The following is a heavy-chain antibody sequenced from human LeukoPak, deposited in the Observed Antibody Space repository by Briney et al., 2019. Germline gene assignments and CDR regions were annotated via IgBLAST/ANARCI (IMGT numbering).Heavy chain of an antibody. CDR2: IYHSGST. CDR1: GGSIRSGGYY. V-gene: IGHV4-31*03. CDR3: AIDRSGYYHFDY. D-gene: IGHD3-22*01. J-gene: IGHJ4*02. Sequence: SETLSLTCTVSGGSIRSGGYYCTWIRQHPGMGLEGIGYIYHSGSTYYNPSLESRVTISVDTSRNQFSLKLNSVTAADTAVYYCAIDRSGYYHFDYWGQGTLVTVSS.